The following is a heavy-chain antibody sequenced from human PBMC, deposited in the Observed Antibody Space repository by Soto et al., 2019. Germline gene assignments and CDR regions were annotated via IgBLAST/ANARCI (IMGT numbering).Heavy chain of an antibody. D-gene: IGHD6-13*01. CDR1: GFTVSSYA. Sequence: HPVGSLRLSCAASGFTVSSYAMHGVRKATGKGLEWVAVISYDGSNKYYADSVKGRFTISRDNSKNTLYLQMNSLRAEDTAVYYCARDQGIAAAGTSYYWYFDLWGRGTLVTVSS. V-gene: IGHV3-30-3*01. CDR3: ARDQGIAAAGTSYYWYFDL. CDR2: ISYDGSNK. J-gene: IGHJ2*01.